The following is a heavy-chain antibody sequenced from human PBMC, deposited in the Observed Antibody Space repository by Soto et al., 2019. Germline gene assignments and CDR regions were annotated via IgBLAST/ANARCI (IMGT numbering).Heavy chain of an antibody. CDR2: IFPGDSDT. J-gene: IGHJ6*01. D-gene: IGHD6-19*01. CDR1: GYSFTSYW. Sequence: PGESLKISCKGSGYSFTSYWIAWVRQMPGKGLEWMGIIFPGDSDTRYSPSFQGQVTISADKSISTAYLQWSSLKASDTAMYYCARPSEVAARHYYGMEVWGEVSTVGVSS. V-gene: IGHV5-51*01. CDR3: ARPSEVAARHYYGMEV.